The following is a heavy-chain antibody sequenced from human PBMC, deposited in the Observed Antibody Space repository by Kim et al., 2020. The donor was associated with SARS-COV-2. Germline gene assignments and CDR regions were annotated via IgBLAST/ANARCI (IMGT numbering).Heavy chain of an antibody. Sequence: PAPKRRVTIAVDTSKNQFSLKLSSVTAADTAVYYCARGPHCSGGSCYHDYWGQGTLVTVSS. CDR3: ARGPHCSGGSCYHDY. D-gene: IGHD2-15*01. J-gene: IGHJ4*02. V-gene: IGHV4-34*01.